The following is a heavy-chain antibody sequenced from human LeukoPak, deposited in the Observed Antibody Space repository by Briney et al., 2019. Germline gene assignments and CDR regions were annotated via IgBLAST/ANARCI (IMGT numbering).Heavy chain of an antibody. Sequence: PGGSLRLSCAASGFTFSSYAMGWVRQAPGKGLEWVSAISGRGGSTYYADSVKGRFTVSRDNSKNTLSLQMNGLRAEDTAVYYCAKDEQWLVYDYWGQGTLVTVSS. D-gene: IGHD6-19*01. J-gene: IGHJ4*02. V-gene: IGHV3-23*01. CDR3: AKDEQWLVYDY. CDR2: ISGRGGST. CDR1: GFTFSSYA.